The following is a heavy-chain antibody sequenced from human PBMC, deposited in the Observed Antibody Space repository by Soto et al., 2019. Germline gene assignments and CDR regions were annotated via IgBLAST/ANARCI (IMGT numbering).Heavy chain of an antibody. D-gene: IGHD3-10*01. CDR1: ELKIRSYA. V-gene: IGHV3-30*07. Sequence: RHCNTASELKIRSYAVRRIIQDTGKGLEWVAVISYDGSNRYYADSVKGRFTISRDNSKNTLYLQMNSLRAEETAVYYCAKDQEYIRRVIHTWF. CDR3: AKDQEYIRRVIHTWF. CDR2: ISYDGSNR. J-gene: IGHJ5*01.